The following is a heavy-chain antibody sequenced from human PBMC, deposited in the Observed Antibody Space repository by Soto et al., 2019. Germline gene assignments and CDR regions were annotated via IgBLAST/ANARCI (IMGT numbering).Heavy chain of an antibody. Sequence: GESLKISCKGSGYSFTSYWIGWVRQMPGKGLEWMGIIYPGDSDTRYNPSFQGQVTISAGTSINTAFLQWSSLKASDTAIYYCARRDDKGYNCFDPWGQGTLVTVSS. V-gene: IGHV5-51*01. CDR1: GYSFTSYW. J-gene: IGHJ5*02. CDR2: IYPGDSDT. CDR3: ARRDDKGYNCFDP.